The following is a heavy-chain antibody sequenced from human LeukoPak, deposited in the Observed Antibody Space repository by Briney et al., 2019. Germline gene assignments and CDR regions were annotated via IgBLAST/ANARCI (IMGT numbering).Heavy chain of an antibody. J-gene: IGHJ4*02. V-gene: IGHV1-69*13. CDR2: IIPLFGSA. CDR1: GYTFTGYY. D-gene: IGHD3-10*01. Sequence: SVKVSCKASGYTFTGYYMHWVRQAPGQGLEWMGGIIPLFGSADYAQKFQGRVTFTADESTSTAYMELSSLRPEDTAVYYCARDLVGSAISYSSGAWDYWGQGTLVTVSS. CDR3: ARDLVGSAISYSSGAWDY.